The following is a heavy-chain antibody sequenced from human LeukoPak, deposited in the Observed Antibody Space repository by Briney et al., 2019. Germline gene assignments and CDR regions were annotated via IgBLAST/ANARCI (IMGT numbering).Heavy chain of an antibody. CDR3: VRESKTYDGSGYYHDS. V-gene: IGHV4-4*07. CDR2: IYTSGNI. J-gene: IGHJ4*02. Sequence: KPSETLSLTCTVSGASISNYYWSWLRLPAGKGLEWIGRIYTSGNIDYNPSLKSRVTMSVDTSRNQFSLKLWSVTAADTAVFYCVRESKTYDGSGYYHDSWGQGTLVTVSS. D-gene: IGHD3-22*01. CDR1: GASISNYY.